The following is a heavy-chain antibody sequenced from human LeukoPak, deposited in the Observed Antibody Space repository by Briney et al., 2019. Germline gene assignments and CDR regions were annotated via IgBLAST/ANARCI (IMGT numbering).Heavy chain of an antibody. J-gene: IGHJ4*02. CDR1: GFAFSSYS. CDR3: ARFYQLLLFDY. V-gene: IGHV3-21*01. D-gene: IGHD2-2*01. Sequence: GGSLRLSCAASGFAFSSYSMNWVRQAPGKGLEWVSSISSSSSYIYYADSVKGRFTISRDNAKNSLYLQMNSLRAEDTAVYYCARFYQLLLFDYWGQGTLVTVSS. CDR2: ISSSSSYI.